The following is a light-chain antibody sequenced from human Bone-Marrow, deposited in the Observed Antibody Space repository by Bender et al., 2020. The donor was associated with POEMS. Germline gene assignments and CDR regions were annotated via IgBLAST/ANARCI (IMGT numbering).Light chain of an antibody. J-gene: IGLJ3*02. CDR1: SGNIGSYY. Sequence: NFMLIQPHSVSESPGKTVTISCTRSSGNIGSYYVQWYQQRPGSAPTTVIYEDNQRPSGVPDRFSGSIDISSNSASLTISGLTTEDEADYYCQSYDSSPWVFGGGTKLTVL. CDR2: EDN. V-gene: IGLV6-57*03. CDR3: QSYDSSPWV.